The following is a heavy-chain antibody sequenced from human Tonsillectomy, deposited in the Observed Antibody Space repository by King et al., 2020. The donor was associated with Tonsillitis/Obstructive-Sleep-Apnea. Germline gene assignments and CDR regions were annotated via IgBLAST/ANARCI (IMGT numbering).Heavy chain of an antibody. CDR2: ISGSNCGT. V-gene: IGHV3-23*04. J-gene: IGHJ5*02. CDR1: GFTFSTYA. CDR3: AKDFAAVTGDPGS. D-gene: IGHD6-19*01. Sequence: VQLVESGGGLVQPGGSLRLSCVASGFTFSTYAMTWVRQAPGKGPEWVSGISGSNCGTYYADSVKGRFTISRDNSKNTLYLQINSLRADDTALYSCAKDFAAVTGDPGSWGQGTLVTVSS.